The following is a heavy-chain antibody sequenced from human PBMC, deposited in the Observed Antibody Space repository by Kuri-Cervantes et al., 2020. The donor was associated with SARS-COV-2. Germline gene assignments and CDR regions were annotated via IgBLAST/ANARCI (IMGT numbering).Heavy chain of an antibody. D-gene: IGHD3-3*01. CDR2: IIPIFGTA. Sequence: SVKVSCKASGCTFSSYAISWVRQAPGQGLEWMGGIIPIFGTANYAQKFQGRVTITADESTSTAYMELSSLRSEDTAVYYCATARFDFWSGYSWGGAFDIWGQGTMVTVSS. J-gene: IGHJ3*02. CDR1: GCTFSSYA. CDR3: ATARFDFWSGYSWGGAFDI. V-gene: IGHV1-69*13.